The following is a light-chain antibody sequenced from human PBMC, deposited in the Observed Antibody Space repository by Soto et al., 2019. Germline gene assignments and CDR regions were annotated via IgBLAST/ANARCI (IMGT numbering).Light chain of an antibody. J-gene: IGKJ1*01. Sequence: DIQMTQSPSTLSASVGDRVTINCRASQTIINWLAWYQQKPGQAPKLLIYKASTLEGEVPSRFSGSGSETEFTLTINSLQPDDSATYYCQQYHTYWWTFGQGTKVDIK. V-gene: IGKV1-5*03. CDR2: KAS. CDR3: QQYHTYWWT. CDR1: QTIINW.